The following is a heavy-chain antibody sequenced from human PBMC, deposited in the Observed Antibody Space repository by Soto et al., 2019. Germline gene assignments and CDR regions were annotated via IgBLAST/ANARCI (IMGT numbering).Heavy chain of an antibody. CDR1: GDSVSSNSAA. V-gene: IGHV6-1*01. CDR2: TYYRSKWYN. CDR3: ARGRVTITFGGVIVNHRHFDY. J-gene: IGHJ4*02. Sequence: PSQTLSLTCAISGDSVSSNSAAWNWIRQSPSRGLEWLGRTYYRSKWYNDYAVSVKSRITINPDTSKNQFSLQLNSVTPEDTAVYYCARGRVTITFGGVIVNHRHFDYWGQGTLVTVSS. D-gene: IGHD3-16*02.